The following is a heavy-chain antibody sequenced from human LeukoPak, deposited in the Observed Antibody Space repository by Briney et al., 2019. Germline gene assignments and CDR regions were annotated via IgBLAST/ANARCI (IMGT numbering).Heavy chain of an antibody. V-gene: IGHV1-2*02. D-gene: IGHD1-14*01. CDR1: GYAFTGYH. Sequence: ASVKVSCKASGYAFTGYHMHWVRQAPGQGLEWMAWINPNSGATDYAQKFQGRVTMTRDTSTSTAYMELSRLRSDDTAVYYCARLNGNHFDYWGQGTLVTVSS. J-gene: IGHJ4*02. CDR2: INPNSGAT. CDR3: ARLNGNHFDY.